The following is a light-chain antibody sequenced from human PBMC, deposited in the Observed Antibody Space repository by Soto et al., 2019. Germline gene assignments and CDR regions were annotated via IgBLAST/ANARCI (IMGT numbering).Light chain of an antibody. Sequence: QSVLAQPASVSGSPGQSITISCTGTISDVSGYNFVSWYQQYPGEAPKLMIYDVSNRPSGVSNRFSGSKSSNTASLTISGLQAEDEADYYCSSYTSSNTYVFGTGTKVTVL. CDR1: ISDVSGYNF. CDR2: DVS. V-gene: IGLV2-14*03. CDR3: SSYTSSNTYV. J-gene: IGLJ1*01.